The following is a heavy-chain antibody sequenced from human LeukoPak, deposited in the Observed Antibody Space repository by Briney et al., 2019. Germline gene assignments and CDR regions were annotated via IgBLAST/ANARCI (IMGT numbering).Heavy chain of an antibody. V-gene: IGHV4-4*07. J-gene: IGHJ4*01. CDR3: ARARRWGWLGDLDY. CDR2: IDTSGSP. CDR1: DVSISSYY. D-gene: IGHD3-10*01. Sequence: PETLSLTCTVSDVSISSYYWSWIRQPAGKGPEWIGQIDTSGSPSYNPSLKSRVTMSVDTSKNQFSLNLNSVTAADTAVYYCARARRWGWLGDLDYWGHGALVTVPS.